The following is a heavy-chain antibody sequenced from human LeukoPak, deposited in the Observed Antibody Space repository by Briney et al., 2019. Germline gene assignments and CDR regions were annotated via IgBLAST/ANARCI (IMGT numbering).Heavy chain of an antibody. D-gene: IGHD2-21*01. Sequence: PGGSLRLSCAASGFTFSSYAMSWVRQAPGKGLEWVSAISGSGGSTYYADSVKGRFTISRDNSKNTLYLQMNSLRAEDTAVYYCAKEPHASILWWPHGAVDYWGQGTLVTVSS. J-gene: IGHJ4*02. CDR1: GFTFSSYA. CDR2: ISGSGGST. CDR3: AKEPHASILWWPHGAVDY. V-gene: IGHV3-23*01.